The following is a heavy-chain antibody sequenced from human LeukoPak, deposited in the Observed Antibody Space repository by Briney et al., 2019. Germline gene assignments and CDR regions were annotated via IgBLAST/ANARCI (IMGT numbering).Heavy chain of an antibody. CDR1: GGSISSSNYY. D-gene: IGHD3-10*01. CDR2: IYYSGST. V-gene: IGHV4-39*07. J-gene: IGHJ5*02. CDR3: AREGSLLWFGETHNWFDP. Sequence: SETLSLTCTVSGGSISSSNYYWGWIRQPPGKGLEWIGSIYYSGSTYYSPSLKSRVTISVDTSKNQFSLKLSSVTAADTAVYYCAREGSLLWFGETHNWFDPWGQGTLVTVSS.